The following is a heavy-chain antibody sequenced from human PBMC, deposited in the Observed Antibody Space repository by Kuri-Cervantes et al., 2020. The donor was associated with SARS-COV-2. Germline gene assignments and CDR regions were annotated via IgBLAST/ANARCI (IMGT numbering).Heavy chain of an antibody. CDR1: GGSISSYY. V-gene: IGHV4-59*01. CDR3: ASIPMQSGYYFDY. J-gene: IGHJ4*02. Sequence: ESLKISCTVSGGSISSYYWSWIRQPPGKGLEWIGYIYYSGSTNYNPSLKSRVTISVDTSKNQFSLKLSSVTAADTAVYYCASIPMQSGYYFDYWGQGTLVTVSS. D-gene: IGHD2-2*01. CDR2: IYYSGST.